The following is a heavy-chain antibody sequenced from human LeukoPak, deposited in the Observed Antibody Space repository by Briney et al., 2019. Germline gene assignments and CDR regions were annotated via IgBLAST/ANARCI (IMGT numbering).Heavy chain of an antibody. J-gene: IGHJ4*02. CDR1: GYSISSNYY. V-gene: IGHV4-38-2*02. CDR2: MFHSGTT. D-gene: IGHD1-26*01. CDR3: ARVVGATQLDY. Sequence: SETLSLTCTVSGYSISSNYYWAWIRQPPGKGLEWIGNMFHSGTTAYNPSLKSRVTISKDTSKNQFSLNLRFVAAADTAVYYCARVVGATQLDYWGQGILVTVSS.